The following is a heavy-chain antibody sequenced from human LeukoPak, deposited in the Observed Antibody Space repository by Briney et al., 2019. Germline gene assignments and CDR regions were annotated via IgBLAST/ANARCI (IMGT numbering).Heavy chain of an antibody. CDR3: AREVSSWDTATDY. V-gene: IGHV3-21*01. CDR1: GFTFSSYS. Sequence: GGSLRLSCAASGFTFSSYSMNWVRQAPGKGLEWVSSISSSSSYIYYADSVKGRFTTSRDNAKNSLYLQMNSLRAEDTAVYYCAREVSSWDTATDYWGQGTLVTVSS. D-gene: IGHD6-13*01. J-gene: IGHJ4*02. CDR2: ISSSSSYI.